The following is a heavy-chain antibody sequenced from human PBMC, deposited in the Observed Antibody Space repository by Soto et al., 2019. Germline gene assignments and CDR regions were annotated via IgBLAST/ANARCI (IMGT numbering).Heavy chain of an antibody. V-gene: IGHV1-69*01. CDR3: VVSGSRYPRCFFVY. CDR1: GGTFSSYA. D-gene: IGHD1-26*01. J-gene: IGHJ4*02. CDR2: IIPIFGTA. Sequence: QVQMVQSGAEVKKPGSSVKVSCKASGGTFSSYAISWVRQAPGQGLEWMGGIIPIFGTANYAQKFQGRVTITAAESTSTAYMELSSLRSEDTAVYYCVVSGSRYPRCFFVYWGQLTLVTVSS.